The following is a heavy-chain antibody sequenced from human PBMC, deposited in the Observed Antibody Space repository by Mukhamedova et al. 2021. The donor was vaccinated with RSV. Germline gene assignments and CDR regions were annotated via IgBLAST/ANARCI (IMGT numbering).Heavy chain of an antibody. D-gene: IGHD1-26*01. Sequence: GSSMHWVRQASGNGLEWVGRVRSRADSSATAYAASVKGRFTISRDDSKNTAYLQMNSLKTEDTAVYYCTSSVGATNDVYWGQGTLV. V-gene: IGHV3-73*01. CDR1: GSS. CDR2: VRSRADSSAT. J-gene: IGHJ4*02. CDR3: TSSVGATNDVY.